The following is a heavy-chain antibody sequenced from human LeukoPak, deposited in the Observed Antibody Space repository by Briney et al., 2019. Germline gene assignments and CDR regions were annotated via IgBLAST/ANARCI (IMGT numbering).Heavy chain of an antibody. V-gene: IGHV1-2*02. CDR1: GYTFTGYY. CDR3: ARDRIDGGSRILDY. CDR2: INPNSGGT. Sequence: ASVKVSCKASGYTFTGYYMHWVRQAPGQGLEWMGWINPNSGGTNYAQKLQGRVTMTTDTSTSTAYMELRSLRSDDTAVYYCARDRIDGGSRILDYWGQGTLVTVSS. D-gene: IGHD3-10*01. J-gene: IGHJ4*02.